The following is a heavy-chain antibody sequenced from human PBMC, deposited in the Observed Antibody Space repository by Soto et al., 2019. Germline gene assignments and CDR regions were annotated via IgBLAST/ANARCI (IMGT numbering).Heavy chain of an antibody. CDR1: GGSFSGYY. V-gene: IGHV4-34*01. CDR2: INHSGST. J-gene: IGHJ4*02. D-gene: IGHD6-13*01. CDR3: ASRDSSSWDDYFDY. Sequence: ETLSLPCAVYGGSFSGYYWSWIRQPPGEGLEWIGEINHSGSTNYNPSLKSRVTISVDTSKNQFSLKPSSVTAADTAVYYCASRDSSSWDDYFDYWGQGTLVTVSS.